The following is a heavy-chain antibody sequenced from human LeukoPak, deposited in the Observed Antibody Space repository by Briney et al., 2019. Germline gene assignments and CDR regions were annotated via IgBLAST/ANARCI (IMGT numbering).Heavy chain of an antibody. CDR2: IRSKANSYAT. V-gene: IGHV3-73*01. D-gene: IGHD6-13*01. CDR1: GFTFSGSA. J-gene: IGHJ4*02. CDR3: ANPRDSSTWYTFDY. Sequence: PGGSLRLSCAASGFTFSGSAMHWVRQASGKGLEWVGRIRSKANSYATAYAASVKGRFTISRDDSKNTLYLQMNSLRAEDTAVYYCANPRDSSTWYTFDYWGQGTLVTVSS.